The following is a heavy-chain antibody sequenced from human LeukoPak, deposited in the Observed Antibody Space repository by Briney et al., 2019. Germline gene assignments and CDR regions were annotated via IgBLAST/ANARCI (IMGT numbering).Heavy chain of an antibody. Sequence: GGSLRLSCAASGFTFSSYAMSWVRPAPGKGLEWVSAISGSGGSTYYADSVKGRFTISRDNSKNTLYLQMNSLRAEDTAVYYCARGMSGYSSYDLWGQGTLVTVSS. CDR1: GFTFSSYA. CDR3: ARGMSGYSSYDL. CDR2: ISGSGGST. D-gene: IGHD5-12*01. J-gene: IGHJ4*02. V-gene: IGHV3-23*01.